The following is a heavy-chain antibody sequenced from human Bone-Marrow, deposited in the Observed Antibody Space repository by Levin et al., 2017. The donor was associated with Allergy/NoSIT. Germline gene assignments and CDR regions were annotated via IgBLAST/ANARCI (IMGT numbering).Heavy chain of an antibody. J-gene: IGHJ6*02. CDR3: TKSRFSSSWYGAGMAV. Sequence: SQTLSLTCAVSDVSIKTYYWSWVRQSPERGLEWIGYFDDSGTSAYNPSFKSRATISIDMSNNRFSLELTSVTAAVTAVYYCTKSRFSSSWYGAGMAVWGQGATVIVS. CDR2: FDDSGTS. V-gene: IGHV4-4*09. D-gene: IGHD6-13*01. CDR1: DVSIKTYY.